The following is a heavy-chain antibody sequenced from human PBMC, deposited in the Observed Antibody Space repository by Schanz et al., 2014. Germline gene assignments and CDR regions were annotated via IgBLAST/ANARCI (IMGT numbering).Heavy chain of an antibody. D-gene: IGHD1-1*01. Sequence: QVQLVESGGGVVQFGRSLRLSCVASGFTFSSYGMHWVRQAPGKGLEWVAVIWYDENNKYYADSVKGRFTMSRDNSKNTLYLQMNSLRADDTAVYFCARAHGNNWYGKGLDYWGQGTLVTVSS. CDR2: IWYDENNK. V-gene: IGHV3-33*01. CDR3: ARAHGNNWYGKGLDY. CDR1: GFTFSSYG. J-gene: IGHJ4*02.